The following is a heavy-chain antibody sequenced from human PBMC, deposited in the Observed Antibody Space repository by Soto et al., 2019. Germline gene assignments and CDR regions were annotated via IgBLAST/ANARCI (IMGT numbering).Heavy chain of an antibody. CDR3: ARGGYTRWYFDY. J-gene: IGHJ4*02. CDR1: GDSIRSYY. D-gene: IGHD5-18*01. CDR2: IYSGGTT. V-gene: IGHV4-59*12. Sequence: QVQLQESGPGLVKPSETLSLTCTVSGDSIRSYYWSWIRQAPGKGLEWIGFIYSGGTTNYIPSLKTRVTISVDTSKKQFSLKVNSVTAADTAVYYCARGGYTRWYFDYWGQGFPVTVSS.